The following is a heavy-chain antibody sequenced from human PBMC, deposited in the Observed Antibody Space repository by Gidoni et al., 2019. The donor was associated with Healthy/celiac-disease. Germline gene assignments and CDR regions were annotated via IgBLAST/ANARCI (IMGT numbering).Heavy chain of an antibody. Sequence: QVQLVESGGGVVQPGRSLRLSCAASGFTFSSYGMHWVRQAPGKGLEWVAVIWYDGSNKYYADSVKGRFTISRDNSKNTLYLQMNSLRAEDTAVYYCARDPGGKAARRWFDPWGQGTLVTVSS. V-gene: IGHV3-33*01. D-gene: IGHD6-6*01. CDR3: ARDPGGKAARRWFDP. CDR1: GFTFSSYG. CDR2: IWYDGSNK. J-gene: IGHJ5*02.